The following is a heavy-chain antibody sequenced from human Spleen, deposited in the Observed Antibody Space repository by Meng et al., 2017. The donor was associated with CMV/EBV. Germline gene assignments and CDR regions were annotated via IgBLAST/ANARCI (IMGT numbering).Heavy chain of an antibody. CDR3: ASLYGDSSVWYLDL. CDR2: IYYSGST. CDR1: GGSISSGNHY. Sequence: VQLQEAGPGLGKPSQTLSLTCTVSGGSISSGNHYWSWIRQHPGKGLEYIGYIYYSGSTYYNPSLKRRVIISVDTSKNQFSLRLNSVTAADTAVYYCASLYGDSSVWYLDLWGRGTLVTVSS. V-gene: IGHV4-31*03. J-gene: IGHJ2*01. D-gene: IGHD4-17*01.